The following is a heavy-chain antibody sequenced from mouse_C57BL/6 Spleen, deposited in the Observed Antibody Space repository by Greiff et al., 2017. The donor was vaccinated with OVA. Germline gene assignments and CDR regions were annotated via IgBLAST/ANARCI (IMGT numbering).Heavy chain of an antibody. CDR3: ARKGVYGWGYFDV. CDR2: IYPGDGDT. D-gene: IGHD2-2*01. J-gene: IGHJ1*03. V-gene: IGHV1-82*01. CDR1: GYAFSSSW. Sequence: LQESGPELVKPGASVKISCKASGYAFSSSWMNWVKQRPGKGLEWIGRIYPGDGDTNYNGKFKGKATLTADKSSSTAYMQLSSLTSEDSAVYFCARKGVYGWGYFDVWGTGTTVTVSS.